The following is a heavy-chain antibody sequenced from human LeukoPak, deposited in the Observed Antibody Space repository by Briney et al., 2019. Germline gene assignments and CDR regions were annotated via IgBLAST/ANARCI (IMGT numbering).Heavy chain of an antibody. J-gene: IGHJ6*02. Sequence: GSSVKVSCKASGGTFSSYAISWVRQAPGQGLEWMGGIIPIFGTANYAQKFQGRVTITADESTSTAYMELSSLRSEDTAVYYCARDQSIAVADPLSAYYYYGMDVWGQGTTVTVSS. D-gene: IGHD6-19*01. CDR1: GGTFSSYA. V-gene: IGHV1-69*01. CDR3: ARDQSIAVADPLSAYYYYGMDV. CDR2: IIPIFGTA.